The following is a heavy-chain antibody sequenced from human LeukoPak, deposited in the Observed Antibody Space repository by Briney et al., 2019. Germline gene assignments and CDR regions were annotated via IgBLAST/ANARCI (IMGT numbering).Heavy chain of an antibody. CDR3: ARYSSSWSIDY. J-gene: IGHJ4*02. CDR1: EYTFTGYY. CDR2: INPNSGGT. Sequence: ASVKVSCKASEYTFTGYYMHWVRQAPGQGLEWMGRINPNSGGTNYAQKFQGRVTMTRDTSISTAYMELSRLRSDDTAVYYCARYSSSWSIDYWGQGTLVTVSS. D-gene: IGHD6-13*01. V-gene: IGHV1-2*06.